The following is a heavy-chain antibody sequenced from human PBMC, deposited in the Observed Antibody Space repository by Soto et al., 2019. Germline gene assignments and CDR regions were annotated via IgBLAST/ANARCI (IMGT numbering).Heavy chain of an antibody. V-gene: IGHV3-74*01. J-gene: IGHJ5*01. CDR1: GFTFSSYW. CDR3: ARVKGGNCSNRNSCYSDL. D-gene: IGHD2-2*01. CDR2: INSDGSST. Sequence: GSLRVSCAASGFTFSSYWMHWVRQAPGKGLVWVSRINSDGSSTSYADSVKGRFTISRDNAKNSLYLQMNSLRAEDTAVYYCARVKGGNCSNRNSCYSDLWGHGTMVTRSS.